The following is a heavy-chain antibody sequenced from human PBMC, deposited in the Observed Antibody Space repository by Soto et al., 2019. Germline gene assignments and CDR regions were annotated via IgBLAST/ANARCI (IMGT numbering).Heavy chain of an antibody. D-gene: IGHD5-18*01. CDR3: AREQLWFRGYFDY. Sequence: QVQLQQWGAGLLKPSETLSLTCAVYGGSFSGYYWSWIRQPPGKGLEWIGEINHSGSTNYNPSLKSRVTISVDTSKNQFSLKLSSVTAADTAVYYCAREQLWFRGYFDYWGQGTLVTVSS. CDR2: INHSGST. J-gene: IGHJ4*02. V-gene: IGHV4-34*01. CDR1: GGSFSGYY.